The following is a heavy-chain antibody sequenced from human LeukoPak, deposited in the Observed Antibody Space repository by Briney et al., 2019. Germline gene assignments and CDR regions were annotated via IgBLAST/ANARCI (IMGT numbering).Heavy chain of an antibody. J-gene: IGHJ3*02. CDR1: GGSISSGGYS. CDR2: IYHSGST. V-gene: IGHV4-30-2*01. Sequence: SETLSLTCAVSGGSISSGGYSWSWVRQPPGKGLEWIGYIYHSGSTYYNPSLKSRVTISVDRSKNQFSLKLSSVTAADTAVYYCARGGDILTERAFDIWGQGTMVTVSS. CDR3: ARGGDILTERAFDI. D-gene: IGHD3-9*01.